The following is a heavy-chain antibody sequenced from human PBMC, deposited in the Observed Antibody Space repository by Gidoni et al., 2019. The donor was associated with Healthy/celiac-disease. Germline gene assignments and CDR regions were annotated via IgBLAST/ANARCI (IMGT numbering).Heavy chain of an antibody. Sequence: EVQLVQSGAEVKKPGESMKISCKGSGYSFTSYWIGWVRQMPGKGLAWMGIIYPGDADTRYSPSFQGPVTISADKSISTAYLQWSSLKASDTAMYYFAILYCSGGSCPPTDYWVQGTLVTVSS. CDR1: GYSFTSYW. CDR3: AILYCSGGSCPPTDY. D-gene: IGHD2-15*01. J-gene: IGHJ4*02. V-gene: IGHV5-51*01. CDR2: IYPGDADT.